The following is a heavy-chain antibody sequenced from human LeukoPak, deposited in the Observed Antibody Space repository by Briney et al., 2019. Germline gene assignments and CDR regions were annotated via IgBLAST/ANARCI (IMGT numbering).Heavy chain of an antibody. Sequence: GGSLRLSCAASGFTFSSYGMHWVRQAPGKGLEWVAVISYDGSNKYYADSVKGRFTISRDNSKNTLHLQMNSLRAEDTAVYYCAKDGVGDYDSSGFVDYRGQGTLVTVSS. D-gene: IGHD3-22*01. V-gene: IGHV3-30*18. CDR1: GFTFSSYG. J-gene: IGHJ4*02. CDR3: AKDGVGDYDSSGFVDY. CDR2: ISYDGSNK.